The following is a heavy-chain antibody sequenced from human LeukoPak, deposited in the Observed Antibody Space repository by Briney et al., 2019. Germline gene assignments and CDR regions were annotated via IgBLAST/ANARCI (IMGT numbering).Heavy chain of an antibody. CDR2: IYFSGST. J-gene: IGHJ4*02. V-gene: IGHV4-39*01. CDR1: GGSISTSSYY. D-gene: IGHD2-8*02. CDR3: ARHRVGTGGPGYFDY. Sequence: PSETLSLTCTVSGGSISTSSYYWGWIRQPPGKGLEWIATIYFSGSTYYNPSLKSRVTISVDTSKNQFSLKLSSVTAADTAVYYCARHRVGTGGPGYFDYWGPGALVTVSS.